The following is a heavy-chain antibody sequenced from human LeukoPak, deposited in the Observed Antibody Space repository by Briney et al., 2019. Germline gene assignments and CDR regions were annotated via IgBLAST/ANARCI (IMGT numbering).Heavy chain of an antibody. V-gene: IGHV3-7*03. Sequence: PGGSLRLSCAASGFTFSSYWMSWVRQAPGKGLEWVANIKQDGSEKYYVDSVKGRFTIPRDNAKNSLYLQMNSLRAEDTAVYYCARGLVVVPAAMAKYYYYGMDVWGKGTTVTVSS. D-gene: IGHD2-2*01. CDR1: GFTFSSYW. CDR3: ARGLVVVPAAMAKYYYYGMDV. CDR2: IKQDGSEK. J-gene: IGHJ6*04.